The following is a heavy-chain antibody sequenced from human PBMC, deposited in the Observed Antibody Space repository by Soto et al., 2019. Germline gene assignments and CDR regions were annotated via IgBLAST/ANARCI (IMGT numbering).Heavy chain of an antibody. V-gene: IGHV4-30-4*02. CDR3: ASVLVGGGDTGHLFSS. J-gene: IGHJ1*01. Sequence: SETLSLTCTVSGGSISTGDYYWSWILHPPGKGLEWIGDIYYSGSTYYNPSLKSRVTISVDTSKNQFSLKLSSVTAADTAVYYCASVLVGGGDTGHLFSSRARGTSVTVSS. D-gene: IGHD2-2*01. CDR1: GGSISTGDYY. CDR2: IYYSGST.